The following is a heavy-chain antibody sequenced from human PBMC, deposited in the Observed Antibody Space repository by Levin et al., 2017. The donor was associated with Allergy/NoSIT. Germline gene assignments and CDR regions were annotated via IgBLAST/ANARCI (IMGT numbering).Heavy chain of an antibody. CDR3: ARGGTLWLGESRAGLDV. Sequence: KPSETLSLTCAVSGAYISSSDWWTWVRQTPGKGLEWIGEIYHAGNSNYNPSLKSRVTMSVDKSKNQFSLTLNSVTAADTAIYYCARGGTLWLGESRAGLDVWGRGTTVTVSS. CDR2: IYHAGNS. D-gene: IGHD3-10*01. V-gene: IGHV4-4*02. J-gene: IGHJ6*01. CDR1: GAYISSSDW.